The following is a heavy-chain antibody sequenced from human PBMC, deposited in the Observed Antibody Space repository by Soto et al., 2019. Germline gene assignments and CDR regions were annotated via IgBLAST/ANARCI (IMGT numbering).Heavy chain of an antibody. CDR3: TQVYGSGSWGWYFHS. J-gene: IGHJ4*02. CDR1: GFSLTTTGVG. D-gene: IGHD1-26*01. Sequence: QITLRESGPSLVKPTETLTLTCTFSGFSLTTTGVGVGWIRQPPGKALEWLAVVFWDGGERYSPSLKSRVTITKDTSKDQVVFTMTNTDPADTATYYCTQVYGSGSWGWYFHSWGQGTLVTVSS. CDR2: VFWDGGE. V-gene: IGHV2-5*02.